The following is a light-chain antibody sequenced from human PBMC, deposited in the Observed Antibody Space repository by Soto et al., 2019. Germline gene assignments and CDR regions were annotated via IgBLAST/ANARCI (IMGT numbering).Light chain of an antibody. CDR3: AAWDDSLNGWV. J-gene: IGLJ3*02. V-gene: IGLV1-44*01. CDR2: NSN. Sequence: QSVLTQPPSASGTPGQRVTISCSRSSSNIGSNPVNWYQQLPGTAPKLLIYNSNQRPSGVPDRFSGSKSGTSASLAISGLQPEDEADCYCAAWDDSLNGWVFGGGTKVTVL. CDR1: SSNIGSNP.